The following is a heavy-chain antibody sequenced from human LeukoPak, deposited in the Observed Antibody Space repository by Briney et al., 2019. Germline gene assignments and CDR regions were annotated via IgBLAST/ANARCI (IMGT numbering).Heavy chain of an antibody. Sequence: GGSLRLSCAASGFTFSSYSMNWVRQAPGKGLEWVSYISSSSSTIYYADSVKGRFTISRDNAKNSLYLQMNSLRAEDTAVYYCAKMGDMVRGVYWGQGTLVTVSS. CDR1: GFTFSSYS. CDR2: ISSSSSTI. V-gene: IGHV3-48*04. CDR3: AKMGDMVRGVY. J-gene: IGHJ4*02. D-gene: IGHD3-10*01.